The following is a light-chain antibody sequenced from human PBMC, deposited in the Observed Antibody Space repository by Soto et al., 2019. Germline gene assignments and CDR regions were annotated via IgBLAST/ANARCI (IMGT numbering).Light chain of an antibody. V-gene: IGKV3-20*01. Sequence: EIVLTQSPDTLSLSPGERATLSCRASKSFSRSYLAWYQQKPGQAPRLLIYGASSRATGIPDRFSGSGSGTDFTLTISRLEPDDFATYYCQQYNSYSWTFGQGTKVEIK. J-gene: IGKJ1*01. CDR2: GAS. CDR1: KSFSRSY. CDR3: QQYNSYSWT.